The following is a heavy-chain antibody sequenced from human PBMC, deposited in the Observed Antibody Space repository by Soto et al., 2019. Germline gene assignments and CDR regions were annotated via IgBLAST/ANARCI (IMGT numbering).Heavy chain of an antibody. J-gene: IGHJ5*02. Sequence: QVQLQESGAGLVKPSETLSLTCTVSGGSISNYYWSWIRQPPGKGLEWMGYIYYSATTSYNPSLNSRVTMSVDTSKNQFSLKLNSVTAADTAVYYCARESYYGSGATVVGLWGQGTLVTVSS. CDR3: ARESYYGSGATVVGL. V-gene: IGHV4-59*01. CDR1: GGSISNYY. D-gene: IGHD3-10*01. CDR2: IYYSATT.